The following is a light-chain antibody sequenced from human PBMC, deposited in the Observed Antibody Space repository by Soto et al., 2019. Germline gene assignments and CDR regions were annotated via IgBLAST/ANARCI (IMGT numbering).Light chain of an antibody. V-gene: IGKV3-20*01. J-gene: IGKJ1*01. CDR1: QSVSSNY. Sequence: EIVLTQSPGTLSLSPGERATLSCRASQSVSSNYLAWYQQKPGQAPRLLIYGASSRATGTPDRSSGSGSGTDFTLTISRLEPEDFAVYHCQQYITAPETFGQGTKVDIK. CDR3: QQYITAPET. CDR2: GAS.